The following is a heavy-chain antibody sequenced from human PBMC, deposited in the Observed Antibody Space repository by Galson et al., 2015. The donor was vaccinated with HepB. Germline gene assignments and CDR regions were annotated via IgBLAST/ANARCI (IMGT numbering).Heavy chain of an antibody. CDR2: IYYSGST. Sequence: LTCTVSGGSISTYYWSWIRQPPGKGLEWIGYIYYSGSTNYNPSLRSRVTISVDTSKNQFSLKLRSVTAADTAVYYCARGGVDCSGGSCYYYYYYMDVWGKGTTVTVSS. D-gene: IGHD2-15*01. CDR3: ARGGVDCSGGSCYYYYYYMDV. CDR1: GGSISTYY. V-gene: IGHV4-59*01. J-gene: IGHJ6*03.